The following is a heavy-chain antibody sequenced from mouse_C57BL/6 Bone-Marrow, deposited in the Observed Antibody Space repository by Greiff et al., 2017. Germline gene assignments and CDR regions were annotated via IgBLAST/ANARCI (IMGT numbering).Heavy chain of an antibody. V-gene: IGHV1-52*01. D-gene: IGHD3-2*02. Sequence: QVQLQQPGAELVRPGSSVKLSCKASGYTFTSYWMHWVKQRPIQGLEWIGNIDPSDSETHYNQKFKDKATLTVDKSSSTAYMQLSSLTSEDSAVYYCARAFKLRLRLDYWGQGTTLTVSS. CDR2: IDPSDSET. CDR1: GYTFTSYW. J-gene: IGHJ2*01. CDR3: ARAFKLRLRLDY.